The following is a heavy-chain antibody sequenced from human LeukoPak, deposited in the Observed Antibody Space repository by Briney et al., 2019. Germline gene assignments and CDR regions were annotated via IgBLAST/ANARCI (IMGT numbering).Heavy chain of an antibody. CDR3: AKEGIAVAVFGCDY. CDR2: ISSSGSTI. J-gene: IGHJ4*02. Sequence: GGSLRLSCAASGFTFSDYYMSWIRQAPGKGLEWVSYISSSGSTIYYADSVKGRSTISRDNAKNSLYLQMNSLRAEDTAVYYCAKEGIAVAVFGCDYWGQGTLVTVSS. V-gene: IGHV3-11*01. D-gene: IGHD6-19*01. CDR1: GFTFSDYY.